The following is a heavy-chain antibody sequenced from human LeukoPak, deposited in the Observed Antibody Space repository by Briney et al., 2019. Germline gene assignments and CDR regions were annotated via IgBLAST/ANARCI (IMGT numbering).Heavy chain of an antibody. D-gene: IGHD3-10*01. CDR3: ARASGASGSYYPY. CDR1: GYTFSDYY. Sequence: GASVKVSCKASGYTFSDYYMHWVRQAPGQGLGWMGWINPNSGDPNYAQSFQGRVTMTRDTSISTAYMELTRLRSDDTAMYYCARASGASGSYYPYWGQGTLVTVSS. J-gene: IGHJ4*02. CDR2: INPNSGDP. V-gene: IGHV1-2*02.